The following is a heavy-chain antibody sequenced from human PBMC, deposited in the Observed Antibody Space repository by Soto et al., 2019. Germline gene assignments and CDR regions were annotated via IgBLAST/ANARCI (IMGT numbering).Heavy chain of an antibody. V-gene: IGHV4-61*01. D-gene: IGHD3-10*01. CDR3: ARGGEPLGYYGLDV. Sequence: SETLSLTCSVSGGSVRSGNHFWNWIRQPPGRGLEWLGYMYYTGVTNYNPSLKSRVSMSVDTSKNQFSLKLTSLTAADTAVYYCARGGEPLGYYGLDVWGQGTTVTVSS. CDR1: GGSVRSGNHF. CDR2: MYYTGVT. J-gene: IGHJ6*02.